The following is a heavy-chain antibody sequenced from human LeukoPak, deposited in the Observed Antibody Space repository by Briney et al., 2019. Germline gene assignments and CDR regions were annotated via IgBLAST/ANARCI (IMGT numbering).Heavy chain of an antibody. CDR3: ARGGSGYPLDS. Sequence: SETLSLTCTVSDGSINNFYWSWSRQPLGKELQWLGYVYYTGVTSYSPSLKRRITISLDTSKNQFSLTLRSLTAADTGIYYCARGGSGYPLDSWGQGTLVTVSS. CDR2: VYYTGVT. CDR1: DGSINNFY. V-gene: IGHV4-59*01. D-gene: IGHD3-3*01. J-gene: IGHJ5*01.